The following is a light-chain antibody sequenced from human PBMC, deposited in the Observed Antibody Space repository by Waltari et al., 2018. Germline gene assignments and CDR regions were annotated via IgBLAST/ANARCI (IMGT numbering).Light chain of an antibody. Sequence: QSALTQPRSVSGSPGQSVTISCTGTSSDVGGYYYVSWYQQHPGKAPKLMLYDVTKLPSGVPGRFCVSKSGNTASLTISGLQAEDEADYYGCSYADSYTAVFGGGTTLTVL. V-gene: IGLV2-11*01. CDR2: DVT. J-gene: IGLJ3*02. CDR3: CSYADSYTAV. CDR1: SSDVGGYYY.